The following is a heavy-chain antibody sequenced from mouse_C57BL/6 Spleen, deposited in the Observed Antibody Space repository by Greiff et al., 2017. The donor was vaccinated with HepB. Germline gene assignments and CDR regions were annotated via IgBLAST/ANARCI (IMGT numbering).Heavy chain of an antibody. CDR1: GYTFTSYW. D-gene: IGHD1-1*01. J-gene: IGHJ1*03. V-gene: IGHV1-64*01. CDR2: IHPNSGST. CDR3: ARDYGSRIDWYFDV. Sequence: VKLQQPGAELVKPGASVKLSCKASGYTFTSYWMHWVKQRPGQGLEWIGMIHPNSGSTNYNEKFKSKATLTVDKSSSTAYMQLSSLTSEDSAVYYCARDYGSRIDWYFDVWGTGTTVTVSS.